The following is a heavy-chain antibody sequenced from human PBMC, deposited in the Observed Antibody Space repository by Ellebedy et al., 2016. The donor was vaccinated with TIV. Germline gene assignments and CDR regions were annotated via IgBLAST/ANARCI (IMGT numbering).Heavy chain of an antibody. CDR3: ARRIAVAEFDP. CDR2: IYSGGET. Sequence: GEPLKISCAASGFSVRSAYVTWVRQAPGKGLDWVSIIYSGGETFYADSVKGRFTISRDNSKNTLYLQMNSLRAEDTAVYYCARRIAVAEFDPWGQGTLVTVSS. J-gene: IGHJ5*02. D-gene: IGHD6-19*01. CDR1: GFSVRSAY. V-gene: IGHV3-53*01.